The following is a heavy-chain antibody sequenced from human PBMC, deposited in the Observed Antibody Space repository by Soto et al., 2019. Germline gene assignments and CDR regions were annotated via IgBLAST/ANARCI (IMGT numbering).Heavy chain of an antibody. CDR1: GYTFSTYA. D-gene: IGHD1-1*01. Sequence: ASVKVSCKASGYTFSTYAMHWVRQAPGQSLEWMGWLNGGTGQTRYSQKFQDRVIITRDTSASTGYMELSSLTSEDTAVYYCARGKEMEENYFYYGLDIWGQGTTVTVSS. CDR2: LNGGTGQT. V-gene: IGHV1-3*01. CDR3: ARGKEMEENYFYYGLDI. J-gene: IGHJ6*02.